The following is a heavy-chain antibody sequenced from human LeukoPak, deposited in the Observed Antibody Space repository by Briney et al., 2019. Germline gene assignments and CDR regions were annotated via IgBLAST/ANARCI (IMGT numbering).Heavy chain of an antibody. Sequence: GGSLRLSCVGSGYTFSSYAMHWVRQAPGKGLEWVAVISYDGSNKYYADPVKGRFTISRDNSKHTLNLQMDSLRVEDTAVYYCAREKNYYDRSGYNDYWGQGTLVTVSS. D-gene: IGHD3-22*01. V-gene: IGHV3-30-3*01. CDR3: AREKNYYDRSGYNDY. CDR1: GYTFSSYA. J-gene: IGHJ4*02. CDR2: ISYDGSNK.